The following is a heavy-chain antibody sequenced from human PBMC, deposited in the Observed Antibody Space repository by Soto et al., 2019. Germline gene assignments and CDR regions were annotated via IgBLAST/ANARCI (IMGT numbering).Heavy chain of an antibody. D-gene: IGHD1-7*01. Sequence: QVQLVESGGGVVQPGRSLRLSCAASGFTFSSYGMHWVRQAPGKGLEWVAVIWYDGSNKYYADSVKGRFTISRDNSKNTLYLQMNSLRAEDTAVYYCARMKMLALRSPYWYFDLWGRGTLVTVSS. CDR1: GFTFSSYG. CDR2: IWYDGSNK. J-gene: IGHJ2*01. V-gene: IGHV3-33*01. CDR3: ARMKMLALRSPYWYFDL.